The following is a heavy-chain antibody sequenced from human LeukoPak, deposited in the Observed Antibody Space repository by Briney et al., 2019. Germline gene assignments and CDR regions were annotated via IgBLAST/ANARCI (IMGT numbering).Heavy chain of an antibody. CDR1: GFTFDDYA. Sequence: HPGRSLRLSCAASGFTFDDYAMHWVRQAPGKGLEWVSGISWNSGSIGYADSVKGRFTISRDNAKNSLYLQMNSLRAEDTALYYCAKDREPSGSYGWDAFDIWGQGTMVTVSS. J-gene: IGHJ3*02. CDR2: ISWNSGSI. V-gene: IGHV3-9*01. D-gene: IGHD3-10*01. CDR3: AKDREPSGSYGWDAFDI.